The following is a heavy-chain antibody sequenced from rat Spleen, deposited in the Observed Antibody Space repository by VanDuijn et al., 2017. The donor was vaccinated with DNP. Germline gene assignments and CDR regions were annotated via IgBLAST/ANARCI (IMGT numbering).Heavy chain of an antibody. CDR3: TREREPKNNPYSFDF. J-gene: IGHJ2*01. CDR1: GFSLTSYH. CDR2: IWAGGVT. Sequence: QVQLKESGPGLMQPSQTLSLTCTVSGFSLTSYHVSWVRQPPGKSLVWMGTIWAGGVTNYNSTVQSRLTISRDTSKSQVFLGMNSLQTEDTAMYFCTREREPKNNPYSFDFWGQGVMVTVSS. D-gene: IGHD1-10*01. V-gene: IGHV2-15*01.